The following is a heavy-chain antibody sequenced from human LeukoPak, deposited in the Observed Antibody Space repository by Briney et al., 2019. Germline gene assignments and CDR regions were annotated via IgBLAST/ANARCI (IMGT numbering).Heavy chain of an antibody. Sequence: EASVTVSCKASGYTFTGYYMHWVRQAPGQGLEWMGWINPNSGGTNYAQKFQGRVTMTRDTSISTAYMELSRLRSDDTAVYYCARTALPADHGDYVTFDYWGQGTLVTVSS. CDR2: INPNSGGT. V-gene: IGHV1-2*02. CDR1: GYTFTGYY. D-gene: IGHD4-17*01. CDR3: ARTALPADHGDYVTFDY. J-gene: IGHJ4*02.